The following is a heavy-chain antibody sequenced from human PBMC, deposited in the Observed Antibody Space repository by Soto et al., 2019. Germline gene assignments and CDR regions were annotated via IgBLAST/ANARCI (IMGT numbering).Heavy chain of an antibody. CDR3: VRDGSSGWRFDS. V-gene: IGHV3-7*01. CDR1: RFTFSTYW. D-gene: IGHD6-19*01. Sequence: VGFLRLSCADSRFTFSTYWVSWVRQSPGKGLERVATIMQDGKQKYLVDSVKGRFTISRDNVKNSLYLQMNSLRAEDTDVYYCVRDGSSGWRFDSWGQGTLVTVSS. J-gene: IGHJ4*02. CDR2: IMQDGKQK.